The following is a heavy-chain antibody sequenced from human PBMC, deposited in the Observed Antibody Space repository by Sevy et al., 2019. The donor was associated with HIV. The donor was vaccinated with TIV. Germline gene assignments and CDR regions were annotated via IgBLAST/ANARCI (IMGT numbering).Heavy chain of an antibody. CDR1: GFTFSSYS. CDR2: INSISTYI. J-gene: IGHJ4*02. Sequence: GGSLRLSCAASGFTFSSYSMHWVRQAPGKGLEWVSSINSISTYIYYADSVKGRFTISRDNAKNSLYLQMNSLRAEDTAVYYCARGPDYHDSSGYYYQWGQGTLVTVSS. CDR3: ARGPDYHDSSGYYYQ. D-gene: IGHD3-22*01. V-gene: IGHV3-21*01.